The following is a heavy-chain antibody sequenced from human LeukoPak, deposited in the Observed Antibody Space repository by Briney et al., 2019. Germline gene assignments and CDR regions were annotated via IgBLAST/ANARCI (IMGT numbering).Heavy chain of an antibody. V-gene: IGHV3-64*01. J-gene: IGHJ4*02. CDR2: ISSDGVST. Sequence: GGSLRLSCAASGFTFSNYAMHRVRQAPGKGLEYVSAISSDGVSTYYANSVKGRFTISRDNSKNTLYLQMGSLRAGDMAVYYCARDRWGCTSTSCYDFGYWGQGTLVTVSS. CDR3: ARDRWGCTSTSCYDFGY. CDR1: GFTFSNYA. D-gene: IGHD2-2*01.